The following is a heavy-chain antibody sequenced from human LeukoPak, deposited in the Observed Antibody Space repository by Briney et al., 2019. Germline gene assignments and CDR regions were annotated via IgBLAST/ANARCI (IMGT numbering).Heavy chain of an antibody. CDR3: ARDWGNSWYYAFPV. V-gene: IGHV4-31*03. D-gene: IGHD6-13*01. CDR2: IYFSGNT. J-gene: IGHJ3*01. CDR1: GGSISSGGYY. Sequence: PSETLSLTCTVSGGSISSGGYYWTWIRQHPGKGLEWIGYIYFSGNTYYNPSLRSRIAMSLDRSKNEFYLKVTSVTAADTAVYYCARDWGNSWYYAFPVWGQGTMVTVSS.